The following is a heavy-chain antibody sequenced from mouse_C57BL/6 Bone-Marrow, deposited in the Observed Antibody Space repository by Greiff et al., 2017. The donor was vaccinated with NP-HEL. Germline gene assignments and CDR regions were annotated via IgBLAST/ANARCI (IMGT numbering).Heavy chain of an antibody. Sequence: VQLQQSGPVLVKPGASVKMSCKASGYTFTDYYMNWVKQSHGKSLEWIGVINPYNGGTSYNQKFKGKAILTVDTSSSTAYMELNSLTSEDSAVYYCARSGDGYYLFAYWGQGTLVTVSA. V-gene: IGHV1-19*01. CDR3: ARSGDGYYLFAY. D-gene: IGHD2-3*01. CDR1: GYTFTDYY. CDR2: INPYNGGT. J-gene: IGHJ3*01.